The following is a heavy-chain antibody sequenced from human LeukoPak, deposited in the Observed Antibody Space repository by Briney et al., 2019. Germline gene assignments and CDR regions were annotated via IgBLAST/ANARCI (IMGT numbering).Heavy chain of an antibody. CDR2: ISYDGSNK. Sequence: PGGSLRLSCAASGFIFSNGMHWVRQAPGKGLEWVAVISYDGSNKYYADSVKGRFTISRDNSKNTLYLQMNSLRAEDTAVYYCANHYSSSAVRDYYYYYYMDVWGKGTTVTVSS. CDR3: ANHYSSSAVRDYYYYYYMDV. D-gene: IGHD6-6*01. J-gene: IGHJ6*03. V-gene: IGHV3-33*05. CDR1: GFIFSNG.